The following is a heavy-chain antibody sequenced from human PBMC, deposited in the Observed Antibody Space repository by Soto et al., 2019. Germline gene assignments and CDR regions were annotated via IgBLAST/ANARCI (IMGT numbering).Heavy chain of an antibody. V-gene: IGHV3-30-3*01. Sequence: QVQLVESGGGVVQPGRSLRLSCAASGFTFSSYAMHWVRQAPGKGLEWVAVISYDGSNKYYADSVKGRFTISRDNSKNPMYLQMNSLRAEDTAVYYCARDRDYYDSYYFDYWGQGTLVTVSS. D-gene: IGHD3-3*01. CDR3: ARDRDYYDSYYFDY. J-gene: IGHJ4*02. CDR2: ISYDGSNK. CDR1: GFTFSSYA.